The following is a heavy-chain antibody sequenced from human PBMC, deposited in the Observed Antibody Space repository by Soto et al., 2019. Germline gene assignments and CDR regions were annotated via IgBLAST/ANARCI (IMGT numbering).Heavy chain of an antibody. V-gene: IGHV3-72*01. Sequence: EVQLVESGGGLVQPGGSLRLSCAASGFTFSDHYMDWVRQAPGKGLEWVARIRNRVNRHTTEYAASVKGRFTISRDESKSSLYLQMNSLKIEDTAVYYCTRGLLGGAPSYTFHGMDVWGQGTTVTVSS. CDR2: IRNRVNRHTT. CDR3: TRGLLGGAPSYTFHGMDV. D-gene: IGHD1-26*01. CDR1: GFTFSDHY. J-gene: IGHJ6*01.